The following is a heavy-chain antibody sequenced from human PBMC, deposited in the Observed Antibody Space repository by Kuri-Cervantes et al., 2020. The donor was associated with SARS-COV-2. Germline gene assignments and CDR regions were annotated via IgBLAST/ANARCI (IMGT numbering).Heavy chain of an antibody. V-gene: IGHV4-38-2*02. CDR2: IYHSGST. J-gene: IGHJ4*02. D-gene: IGHD6-19*01. Sequence: SETLSLTCTVSGYPISSGYYWGWIRQPPGKGLEWIGSIYHSGSTYYNPSLKSRVTISVDTSKNQFSLKLSSVTAADTAVYYCARERADTLRFDYWGQGTLVTVSS. CDR3: ARERADTLRFDY. CDR1: GYPISSGYY.